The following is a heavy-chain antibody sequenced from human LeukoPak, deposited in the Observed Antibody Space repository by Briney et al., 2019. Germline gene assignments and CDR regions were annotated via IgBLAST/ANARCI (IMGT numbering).Heavy chain of an antibody. J-gene: IGHJ6*03. CDR3: AKNRGHCVDGVCHNYYYMDV. CDR2: VSGSAGRT. CDR1: GFTFSSFA. D-gene: IGHD2-8*02. Sequence: GGSLRLSCAASGFTFSSFAMTWVRQAPGKGLEWVSTVSGSAGRTDYADSVKGRFSISRDNLKNTLYLQMNGLRAEDTAVYYCAKNRGHCVDGVCHNYYYMDVWGRGTTVTVSS. V-gene: IGHV3-23*01.